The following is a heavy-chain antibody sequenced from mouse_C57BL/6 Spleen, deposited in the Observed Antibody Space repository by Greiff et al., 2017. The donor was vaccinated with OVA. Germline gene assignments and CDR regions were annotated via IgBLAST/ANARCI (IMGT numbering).Heavy chain of an antibody. Sequence: VQLQQSGPELVKPGASVKISCKASGYTFTDYYMNWVKQSHGKSLEWIGDINPNNGGTSYNQKFKGKATLTVDKSSSTAYMELRSLTSEDSAVYYCARYPITTVAFDYWGQGTTLTVSS. D-gene: IGHD1-1*01. J-gene: IGHJ2*01. V-gene: IGHV1-26*01. CDR2: INPNNGGT. CDR3: ARYPITTVAFDY. CDR1: GYTFTDYY.